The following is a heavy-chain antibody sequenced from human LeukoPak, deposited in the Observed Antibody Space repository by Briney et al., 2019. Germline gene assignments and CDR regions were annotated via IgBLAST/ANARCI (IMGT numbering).Heavy chain of an antibody. J-gene: IGHJ4*02. Sequence: KPSETLSLTCSVSGGSISSSNYYWGWIRQAPGQGLEWIGNIYYSGSTYYNPSLKSRVTISVDTSKNQFSLKLSSVTAADTAVYYCRVVVADGIDYWGQGTLVTVSS. D-gene: IGHD2-15*01. V-gene: IGHV4-39*07. CDR1: GGSISSSNYY. CDR2: IYYSGST. CDR3: RVVVADGIDY.